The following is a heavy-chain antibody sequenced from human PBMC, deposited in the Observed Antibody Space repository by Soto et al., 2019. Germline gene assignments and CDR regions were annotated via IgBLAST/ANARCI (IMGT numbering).Heavy chain of an antibody. V-gene: IGHV1-69*01. CDR3: ARAGCSSTSCYTYYYYGMDV. CDR1: GGTFSSYA. J-gene: IGHJ6*02. CDR2: IIPIFGTA. D-gene: IGHD2-2*02. Sequence: QVQLVQSGAEVKKPGSSVKVSCKASGGTFSSYAISWVRQAPGQGLEWMGGIIPIFGTANYAQKFQGRVTITADESTSTAYMELSSLRSEDTAVYYCARAGCSSTSCYTYYYYGMDVWGQGTTVIVSS.